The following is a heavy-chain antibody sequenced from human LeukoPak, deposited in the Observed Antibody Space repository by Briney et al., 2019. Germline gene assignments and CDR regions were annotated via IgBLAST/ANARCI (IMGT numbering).Heavy chain of an antibody. CDR1: GYSFTSYW. D-gene: IGHD2-15*01. CDR2: IDPSDSYT. CDR3: ARSGYCSGGSCYTSRDYYYYYSMDV. V-gene: IGHV5-10-1*01. Sequence: GESLRISCKGSGYSFTSYWISWVRQMPGKGLEWMGRIDPSDSYTNYSPSFQGHVTISADKSISTAYLQWSSLKASDTAMYYCARSGYCSGGSCYTSRDYYYYYSMDVWGKGTTVTVSS. J-gene: IGHJ6*04.